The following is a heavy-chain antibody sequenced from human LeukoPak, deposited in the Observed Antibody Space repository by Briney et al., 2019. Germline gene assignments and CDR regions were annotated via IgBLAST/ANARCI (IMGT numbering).Heavy chain of an antibody. CDR1: GYTFASYG. Sequence: ASVKVSCKASGYTFASYGISWVRQAPGQGLEWMGWISAYNGNTNYAQKLQGRVTMTTDTSTSTAYMELRSLRSDDTAVYYCARDRTTGTTSPSDFDIWGQGTMVTVPS. CDR3: ARDRTTGTTSPSDFDI. D-gene: IGHD1-1*01. V-gene: IGHV1-18*04. J-gene: IGHJ3*02. CDR2: ISAYNGNT.